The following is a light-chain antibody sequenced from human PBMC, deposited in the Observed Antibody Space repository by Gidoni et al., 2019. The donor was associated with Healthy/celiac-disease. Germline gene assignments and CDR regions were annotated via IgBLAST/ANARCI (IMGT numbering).Light chain of an antibody. Sequence: QSALIQPASVSGSPGQSITISCPGTSSDVGGYNYVSWYQQHPGKAPKLMIYEVSNRPSGVSNRFSGSKSGNTASLTISGLQAEDEADYYCSSYTSSSTLVFGGGTKLTVL. J-gene: IGLJ2*01. CDR3: SSYTSSSTLV. V-gene: IGLV2-14*01. CDR1: SSDVGGYNY. CDR2: EVS.